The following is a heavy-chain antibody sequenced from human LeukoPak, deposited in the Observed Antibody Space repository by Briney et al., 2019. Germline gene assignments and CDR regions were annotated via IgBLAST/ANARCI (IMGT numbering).Heavy chain of an antibody. CDR2: ISAYNGNT. V-gene: IGHV1-18*01. D-gene: IGHD3-3*01. CDR3: ARGREWSSPGYYYYMDV. J-gene: IGHJ6*03. Sequence: ASVKVSCKASGYTFTSYGISWVRQAPGQGLEWMGWISAYNGNTNYAQKLQGRVTMTTDTSTSTAYMELRSLRSDDTAVYYCARGREWSSPGYYYYMDVWGKGTTVTVSS. CDR1: GYTFTSYG.